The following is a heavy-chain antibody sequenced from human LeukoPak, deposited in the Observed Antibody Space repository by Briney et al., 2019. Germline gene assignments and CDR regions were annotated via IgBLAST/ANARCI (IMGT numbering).Heavy chain of an antibody. CDR3: ARERGIRDAFDF. CDR1: GFTFSSYA. D-gene: IGHD1-14*01. CDR2: ISYDGSNK. J-gene: IGHJ3*01. V-gene: IGHV3-30*04. Sequence: SGGSLRLSCAASGFTFSSYAMHWVRQAPGKGLEWVAVISYDGSNKYYADSVKGRFTISRDNSKNTLYLQMNSLRAEDTAVYYCARERGIRDAFDFWGQGTMVTVSS.